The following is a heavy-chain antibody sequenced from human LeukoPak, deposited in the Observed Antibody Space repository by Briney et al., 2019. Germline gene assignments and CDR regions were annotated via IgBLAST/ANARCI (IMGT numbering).Heavy chain of an antibody. J-gene: IGHJ3*02. CDR2: IYYSGST. CDR1: GGSISSYY. V-gene: IGHV4-59*01. CDR3: ARRVAGESRAFDI. Sequence: PSGTLSLTCTLSGGSISSYYWSWLRQPPGKGLEWIGYIYYSGSTNYNPSLKSRVTISLDTSKNQFSLKLSSLTAADTAVYYCARRVAGESRAFDIWRQGTMVTVSS. D-gene: IGHD3-10*01.